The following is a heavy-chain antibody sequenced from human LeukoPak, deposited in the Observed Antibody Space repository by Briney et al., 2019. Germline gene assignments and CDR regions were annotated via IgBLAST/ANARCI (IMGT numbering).Heavy chain of an antibody. V-gene: IGHV4-59*01. J-gene: IGHJ3*02. CDR2: IYYSGST. Sequence: PSETLSLTCTVSGGSISGYYWSWIRQPPGKGLEWIGYIYYSGSTNYNPSLKSRVTISVDTSKNQFSLKLSSVTAADTAVYYCAREGRKTTVTTFAFDIWGQGTMVTVSS. CDR3: AREGRKTTVTTFAFDI. D-gene: IGHD4-17*01. CDR1: GGSISGYY.